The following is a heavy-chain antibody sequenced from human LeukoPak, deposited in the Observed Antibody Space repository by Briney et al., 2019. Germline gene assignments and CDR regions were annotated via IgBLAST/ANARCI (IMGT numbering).Heavy chain of an antibody. D-gene: IGHD2-2*01. CDR2: INPTGTGT. J-gene: IGHJ4*02. V-gene: IGHV1-46*01. CDR1: GYTFINNW. CDR3: ARVVPAATHFDY. Sequence: ASVKVSCKASGYTFINNWMHWVRQAPGQGLEWIGLINPTGTGTLYAQKFQGRVTMTRDMSTSTDYMELSSLRSEDTAVYYCARVVPAATHFDYWGQGTLVTVSS.